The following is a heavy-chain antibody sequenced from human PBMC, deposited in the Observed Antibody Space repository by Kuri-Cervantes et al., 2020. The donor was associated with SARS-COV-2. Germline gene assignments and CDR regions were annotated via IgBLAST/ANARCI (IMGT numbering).Heavy chain of an antibody. D-gene: IGHD3-10*01. J-gene: IGHJ3*02. CDR1: GGSLGSGDYY. V-gene: IGHV3-23*01. CDR2: ISGSGGST. CDR3: AKELRDYPIDAFDI. Sequence: GGSLRLSCTVSGGSLGSGDYYWTWVRQPPGKGLEWVSAISGSGGSTHYADSVKGRFTISRDNSKNTLYLQMNSLRAEDTAVYYCAKELRDYPIDAFDIWGQGTMVTVSS.